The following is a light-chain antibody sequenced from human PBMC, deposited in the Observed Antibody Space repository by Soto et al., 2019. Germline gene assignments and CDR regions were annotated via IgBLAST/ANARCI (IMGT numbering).Light chain of an antibody. CDR3: QKYNSYLRT. CDR1: QSISSW. Sequence: DIQMTQSPSTLSASVGDRVTITCRASQSISSWLAWYQQKPGKAPKLLIYKASSLESGVPSRFRGSGSRTEFTLTTSSLQPDDFETYYCQKYNSYLRTFRQGTKV. CDR2: KAS. V-gene: IGKV1-5*03. J-gene: IGKJ1*01.